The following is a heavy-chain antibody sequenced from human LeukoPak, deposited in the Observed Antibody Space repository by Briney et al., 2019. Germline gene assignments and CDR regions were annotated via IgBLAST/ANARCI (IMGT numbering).Heavy chain of an antibody. CDR3: ARGIRLVRGVITPNFDY. D-gene: IGHD3-10*01. CDR1: GYSLTKYW. V-gene: IGHV5-51*01. J-gene: IGHJ4*02. Sequence: GESLKISCEGSGYSLTKYWIAWVRQMPGKGLEWMGTIYPGDSDATYSPSFQGQVTISTDKSIGTAYLQWSSLKASDTAMYYCARGIRLVRGVITPNFDYWGQGTLVTVSS. CDR2: IYPGDSDA.